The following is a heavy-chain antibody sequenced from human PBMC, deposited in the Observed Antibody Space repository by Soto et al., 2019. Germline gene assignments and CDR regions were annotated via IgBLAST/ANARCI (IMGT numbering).Heavy chain of an antibody. CDR3: AKEYSGYFDY. D-gene: IGHD2-15*01. Sequence: QVPLVESGGGVVQPGRSLRLSCAASGFTFSNYAMHWVRQAPGKGLEWVTFISYDGRNTYYADSVKGRFAFSRDNSKNTLYLQMSSLRPEDTAVYFCAKEYSGYFDYWGQGTLVTVSS. CDR2: ISYDGRNT. J-gene: IGHJ4*02. CDR1: GFTFSNYA. V-gene: IGHV3-30*09.